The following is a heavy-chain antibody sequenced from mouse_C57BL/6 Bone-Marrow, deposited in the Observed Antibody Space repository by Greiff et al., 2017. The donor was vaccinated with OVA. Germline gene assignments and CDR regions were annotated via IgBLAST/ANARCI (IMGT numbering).Heavy chain of an antibody. CDR1: GFSLTSYG. D-gene: IGHD2-2*01. CDR2: IWSGGST. V-gene: IGHV2-2*01. J-gene: IGHJ3*01. CDR3: AAYGYDAPWFAY. Sequence: VKLLESGPGLVQPSQSLSITCTVSGFSLTSYGVHWVRQSPGKGLEWLGVIWSGGSTDYNAAFISRLSISKDNSKSQVFFKMNSLQADDTAIYYCAAYGYDAPWFAYWGQGTLVTVSA.